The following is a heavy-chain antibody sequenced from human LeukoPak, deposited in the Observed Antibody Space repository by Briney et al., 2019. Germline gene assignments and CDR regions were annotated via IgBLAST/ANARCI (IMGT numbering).Heavy chain of an antibody. V-gene: IGHV4-39*01. Sequence: PSETLSLTCTVSGDSISSSSYYWGWLRQAPGKGLDWLGNIYYSGSAHYNPSLKSRVTISVDMSKNQFSLRLSSVTTADTAEFYCARLNGVMDYIDYWGQGTLVTVSS. CDR1: GDSISSSSYY. D-gene: IGHD2-8*01. J-gene: IGHJ4*02. CDR2: IYYSGSA. CDR3: ARLNGVMDYIDY.